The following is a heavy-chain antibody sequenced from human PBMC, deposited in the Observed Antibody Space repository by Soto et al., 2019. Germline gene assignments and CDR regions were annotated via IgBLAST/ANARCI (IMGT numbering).Heavy chain of an antibody. CDR1: GGTFSSYA. J-gene: IGHJ5*02. V-gene: IGHV1-69*01. CDR3: ARVTYCGGDCYSWFDP. CDR2: IIPIFGTA. Sequence: QVQLVQSGAEVKKPGSSVKVSCKASGGTFSSYAISWVRQAPGQGLEWMGGIIPIFGTANYAQKFQGRVTITADESTSTAYMELSSLRSEDTGVYYCARVTYCGGDCYSWFDPWGQGTLVTVSS. D-gene: IGHD2-21*02.